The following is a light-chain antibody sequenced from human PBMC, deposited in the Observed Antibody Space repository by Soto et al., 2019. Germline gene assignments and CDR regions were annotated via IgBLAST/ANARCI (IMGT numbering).Light chain of an antibody. J-gene: IGKJ4*01. CDR1: QSISSY. Sequence: DIQMTQSPSSLSASGGDRVTITCRASQSISSYFNWYQQKPGKAPKLLIYAASSLQSGVPSRFSGSGSGTDFTLTISSLQPEDFATYYCQQSYSTPLTFGGGTKVDIK. CDR3: QQSYSTPLT. V-gene: IGKV1-39*01. CDR2: AAS.